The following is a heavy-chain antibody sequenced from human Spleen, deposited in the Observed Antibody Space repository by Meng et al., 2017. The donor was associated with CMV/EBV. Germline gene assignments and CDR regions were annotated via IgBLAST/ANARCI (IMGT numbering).Heavy chain of an antibody. CDR1: GDTLTGNY. D-gene: IGHD6-19*01. CDR3: ARDRAGRGYYYGMDV. CDR2: INPNSGGT. Sequence: ASVKVSCKASGDTLTGNYIHWLRQAPGQGLEWMGWINPNSGGTNYAQKFQGRVNMTRDTSISTAYMELSRLRSDDTAVYYCARDRAGRGYYYGMDVWGQGTTVTVSS. V-gene: IGHV1-2*02. J-gene: IGHJ6*02.